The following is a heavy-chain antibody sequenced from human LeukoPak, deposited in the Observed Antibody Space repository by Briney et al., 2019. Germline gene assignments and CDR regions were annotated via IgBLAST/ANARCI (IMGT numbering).Heavy chain of an antibody. CDR2: IYHSGST. D-gene: IGHD4-11*01. CDR3: ACLGHQYSPYYFDY. J-gene: IGHJ4*02. Sequence: PSETLSLTCAVSGYSISSGYYWGWIRQPPGKGLEWIGSIYHSGSTYYNPSLKSRVTISVDTSKNQFSLKLSSVTAADTAVYYCACLGHQYSPYYFDYWGREPWSPSPQ. CDR1: GYSISSGYY. V-gene: IGHV4-38-2*01.